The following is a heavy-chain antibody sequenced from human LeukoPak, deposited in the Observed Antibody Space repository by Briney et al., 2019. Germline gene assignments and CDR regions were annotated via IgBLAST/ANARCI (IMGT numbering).Heavy chain of an antibody. CDR3: ARLPCYYDSSGYYMS. Sequence: GESLKISCKGSGYSFTSYWISWVRQMPGKGLEWMGRIDPSDSYTNYSPSFQGHVTISADKSISTAYLQWSSLKASDTAMYYCARLPCYYDSSGYYMSWGQGTLVTVSS. V-gene: IGHV5-10-1*01. D-gene: IGHD3-22*01. CDR1: GYSFTSYW. J-gene: IGHJ4*02. CDR2: IDPSDSYT.